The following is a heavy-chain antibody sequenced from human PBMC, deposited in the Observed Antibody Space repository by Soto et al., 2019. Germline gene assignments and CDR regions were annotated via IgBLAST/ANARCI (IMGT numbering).Heavy chain of an antibody. J-gene: IGHJ4*02. CDR3: ARNSDFYGLYFDY. CDR1: GFTVSSNY. CDR2: IYSGGST. V-gene: IGHV3-66*01. Sequence: PGGSLRLSCAASGFTVSSNYMSWVRQAPGKGLEWVSLIYSGGSTYSADSVKGRFTISRDNSKNTLYLQMNSLRAEDTAVYYCARNSDFYGLYFDYWGQGTLVTVSS. D-gene: IGHD3-10*01.